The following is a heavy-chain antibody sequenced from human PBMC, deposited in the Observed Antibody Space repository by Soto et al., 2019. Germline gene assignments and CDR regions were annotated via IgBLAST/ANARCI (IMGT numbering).Heavy chain of an antibody. CDR2: ISAYNGNT. CDR3: ASGIYGDYSDYYYGMDV. V-gene: IGHV1-18*01. Sequence: GASVKVSCKASGYTFTSYGISWVRQAPGQGLEWMGWISAYNGNTNYAQKLQGRVTMTTDTSTSTAYMELRGLRSDDTAVYYCASGIYGDYSDYYYGMDVWGQGTTVTVSS. J-gene: IGHJ6*02. D-gene: IGHD4-17*01. CDR1: GYTFTSYG.